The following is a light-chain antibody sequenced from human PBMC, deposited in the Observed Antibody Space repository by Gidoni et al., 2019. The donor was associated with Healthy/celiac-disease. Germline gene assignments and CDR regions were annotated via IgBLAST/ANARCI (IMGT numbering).Light chain of an antibody. CDR2: DAS. V-gene: IGKV3-11*01. Sequence: IVLTPSPATLSLSPGERATLSCRASQSVSSYFAWYQPKPGQAPRLLIYDASNRATGIPARCGGSGSGTVCTRTISCRGSGEFSVYFCQQRSNGRRATFGGGTKGETK. J-gene: IGKJ4*01. CDR3: QQRSNGRRAT. CDR1: QSVSSY.